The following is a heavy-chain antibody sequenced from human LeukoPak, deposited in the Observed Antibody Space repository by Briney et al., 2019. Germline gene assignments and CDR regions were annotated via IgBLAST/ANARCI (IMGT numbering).Heavy chain of an antibody. V-gene: IGHV3-30*02. Sequence: GGSLRLSCAASGVTFSTYGMHWVRQAPGKGLEWVAFIRSDGINKYADSVKGRFTISRDDSKNTLYLQMNSLRPEDTAVYYCAKAIDGYIYSWGQGTLVTVSS. J-gene: IGHJ4*02. CDR3: AKAIDGYIYS. CDR1: GVTFSTYG. CDR2: IRSDGINK. D-gene: IGHD5-24*01.